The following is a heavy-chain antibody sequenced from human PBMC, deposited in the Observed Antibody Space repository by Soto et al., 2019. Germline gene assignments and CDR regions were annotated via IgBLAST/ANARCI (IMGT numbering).Heavy chain of an antibody. J-gene: IGHJ5*02. CDR2: VYSSGGT. CDR3: ARGQRFSDWFDP. V-gene: IGHV4-4*07. D-gene: IGHD3-3*01. CDR1: GGSMSSYY. Sequence: SETLSLTCTVSGGSMSSYYWTWIRQPAGKGLEWIGRVYSSGGTHYNPSLKSRVTIPLDTSKNQFSLRLLSVTDADTAVYYCARGQRFSDWFDPWGQGTLVTVSS.